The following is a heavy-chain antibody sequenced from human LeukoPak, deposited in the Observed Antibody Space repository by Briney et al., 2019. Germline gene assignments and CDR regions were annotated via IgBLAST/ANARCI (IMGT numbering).Heavy chain of an antibody. CDR1: GFAFSNYW. CDR3: ARDRFTIFGVALGPFDY. Sequence: PGGSLRLSCAASGFAFSNYWVHWVRQAPGKGLVWVSHTNTDGSSTNYADSVKGRFTISRDNAKNTLYLQMNSLRAEDTAVYYCARDRFTIFGVALGPFDYLGQGTLVTVSS. V-gene: IGHV3-74*01. CDR2: TNTDGSST. D-gene: IGHD3-3*01. J-gene: IGHJ4*02.